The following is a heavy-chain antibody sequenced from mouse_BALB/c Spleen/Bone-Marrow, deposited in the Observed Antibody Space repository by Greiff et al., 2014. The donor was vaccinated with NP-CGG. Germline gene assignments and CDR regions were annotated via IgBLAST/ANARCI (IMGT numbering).Heavy chain of an antibody. CDR3: ARFGNYEGFAY. CDR2: IHPSDSET. CDR1: GYSFTNYW. Sequence: QVQLQQSGAELVRPGASVKLSCKASGYSFTNYWMNWVKQRPGQGLEWIGMIHPSDSETRLNQKFKDKATLTVDKSSSTAYIQLTSPTSEDSAVHYCARFGNYEGFAYWGQGTLVTVSA. V-gene: IGHV1-74*01. J-gene: IGHJ3*01. D-gene: IGHD2-1*01.